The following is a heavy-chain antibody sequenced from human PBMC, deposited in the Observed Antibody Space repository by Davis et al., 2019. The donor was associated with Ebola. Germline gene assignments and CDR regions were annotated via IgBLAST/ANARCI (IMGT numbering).Heavy chain of an antibody. Sequence: SETLSLTCTVSGGSISSNYWSWIRQPPGKGLEWIAYMYYSGITNYNPSLKSRLSISVDTSKNQFSLKLSSVTAADTAVYYCARQWIQLWLDYWGQGTLVTVSS. CDR2: MYYSGIT. V-gene: IGHV4-59*08. CDR3: ARQWIQLWLDY. D-gene: IGHD5-18*01. J-gene: IGHJ4*02. CDR1: GGSISSNY.